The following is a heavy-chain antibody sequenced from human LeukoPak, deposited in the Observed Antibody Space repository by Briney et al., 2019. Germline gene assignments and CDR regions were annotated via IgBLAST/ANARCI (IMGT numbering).Heavy chain of an antibody. Sequence: GGALRLSCAASGFTFSNAWMSWVRQAPGKGLEWVGRIKSKTDGGTTDYAAPVKGRFTISRDDSKNTLYLQMNSLKTEDTAAYYCTTDNRYFDWLFRFDYWGQGTLVTVSS. CDR3: TTDNRYFDWLFRFDY. CDR1: GFTFSNAW. V-gene: IGHV3-15*01. CDR2: IKSKTDGGTT. J-gene: IGHJ4*02. D-gene: IGHD3-9*01.